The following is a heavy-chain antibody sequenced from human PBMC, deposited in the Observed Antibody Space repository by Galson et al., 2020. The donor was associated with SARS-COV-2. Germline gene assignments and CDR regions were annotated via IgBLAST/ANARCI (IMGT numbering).Heavy chain of an antibody. V-gene: IGHV3-48*03. CDR1: GLTFSTTN. CDR2: ISMSGITI. J-gene: IGHJ5*01. Sequence: GGSLRLSCAASGLTFSTTNINWFRQAPGKGLEWLSYISMSGITIYYADSVKGRFTISRDNAENSLYLQMNSLRAEDTGIYYCATGDVWFESWGQGTLVTVSS. CDR3: ATGDVWFES. D-gene: IGHD7-27*01.